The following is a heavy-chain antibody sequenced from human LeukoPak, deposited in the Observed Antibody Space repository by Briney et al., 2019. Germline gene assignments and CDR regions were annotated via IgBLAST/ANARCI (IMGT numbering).Heavy chain of an antibody. CDR1: GSTFSDSA. CDR2: MDKETNLYAT. V-gene: IGHV3-73*01. Sequence: GGSLTLSCVASGSTFSDSAIHWVRQSSGKGLEWIGHMDKETNLYATALAASVKGRFTVSRDDSKNTAYLHMNSLKTEDTALYYCTRDSGTYNWFDPWGQGTLVTVSS. CDR3: TRDSGTYNWFDP. D-gene: IGHD1-26*01. J-gene: IGHJ5*02.